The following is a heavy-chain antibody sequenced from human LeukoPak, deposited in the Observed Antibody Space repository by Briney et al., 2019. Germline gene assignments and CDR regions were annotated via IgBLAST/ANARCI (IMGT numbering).Heavy chain of an antibody. V-gene: IGHV1-18*04. D-gene: IGHD3-10*01. J-gene: IGHJ4*02. CDR3: ARESRYYGSGSHLVDY. CDR1: GYTFTSYG. Sequence: GASVKVSCKASGYTFTSYGISWVRQAPGQGLEWMGWISAYNGNTNYAQKLQGRVTMTTDTSTSTAYMELRSLRSDDTAVYYCARESRYYGSGSHLVDYWGQGTLVTVSS. CDR2: ISAYNGNT.